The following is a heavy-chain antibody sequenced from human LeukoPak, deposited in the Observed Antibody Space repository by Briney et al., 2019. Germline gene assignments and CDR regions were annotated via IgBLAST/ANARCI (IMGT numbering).Heavy chain of an antibody. CDR2: ISHEGSNQ. V-gene: IGHV3-30*18. CDR1: GFTFNIYG. Sequence: GRSLRLSCVASGFTFNIYGMHCVRQAPGKGLEWVAVISHEGSNQYYADSVKGRFTISRDNSKNTVFLQMNSLRAEDTAAYFCAKELSSGLPENWGQGTLVAVSS. J-gene: IGHJ4*02. CDR3: AKELSSGLPEN. D-gene: IGHD6-19*01.